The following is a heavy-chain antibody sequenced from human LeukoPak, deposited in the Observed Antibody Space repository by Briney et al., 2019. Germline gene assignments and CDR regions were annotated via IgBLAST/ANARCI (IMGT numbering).Heavy chain of an antibody. CDR1: GFTFSSYE. Sequence: GGSLRLSCAASGFTFSSYEMNWVRQAPGKGLEWVSYISSSGSTIYYADSVKGRFTISRDNAKNSLYLQMNSLRAEDTAVYYCANRNRTTMATDWGQGTLVTVSS. V-gene: IGHV3-48*03. J-gene: IGHJ4*02. CDR2: ISSSGSTI. D-gene: IGHD1-14*01. CDR3: ANRNRTTMATD.